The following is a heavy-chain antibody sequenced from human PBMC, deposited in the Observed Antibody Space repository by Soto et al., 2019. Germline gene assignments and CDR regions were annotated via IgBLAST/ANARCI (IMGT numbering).Heavy chain of an antibody. D-gene: IGHD6-13*01. Sequence: PGGSLILSCAASGFTFSSYAMHWVRQAPGKGLEWVAVISYDGSNKYYADSVKGRFTISRDNSKNTLYLQMNSLRAEDTAVYYCAGDKVDGIADNWFGPWGQGTLVTVSS. CDR1: GFTFSSYA. CDR2: ISYDGSNK. J-gene: IGHJ5*02. CDR3: AGDKVDGIADNWFGP. V-gene: IGHV3-30-3*01.